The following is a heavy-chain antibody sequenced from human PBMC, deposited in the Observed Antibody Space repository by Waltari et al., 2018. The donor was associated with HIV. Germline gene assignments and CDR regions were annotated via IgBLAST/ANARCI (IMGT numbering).Heavy chain of an antibody. CDR2: TYYRSKWSN. J-gene: IGHJ2*01. CDR1: GASVPSHSAP. V-gene: IGHV6-1*01. CDR3: ARAPVGGWYFDI. D-gene: IGHD1-26*01. Sequence: HVQLQQSGTGLLKPSQTLSLTWAISGASVPSHSAPWNWIRLSPARGLEWLRRTYYRSKWSNDYAVSVKSRITINPDTSNNQFSLQLNAVSPEDTAVYYCARAPVGGWYFDIWGRGTLVTVSS.